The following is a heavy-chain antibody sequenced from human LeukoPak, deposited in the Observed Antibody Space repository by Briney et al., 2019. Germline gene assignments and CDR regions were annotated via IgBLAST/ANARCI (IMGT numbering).Heavy chain of an antibody. CDR2: ISYDGSNK. CDR1: GFTFSSYA. CDR3: ARDSDSSGPNWFDP. J-gene: IGHJ5*02. V-gene: IGHV3-30-3*01. D-gene: IGHD3-22*01. Sequence: PGRSLRLSCAASGFTFSSYAMHWVRQAPGKGLECVAVISYDGSNKYYADSVKGRFTISRDNSKNTLYLQMNSLRAEDTAVYYCARDSDSSGPNWFDPWGQGTLVTVSS.